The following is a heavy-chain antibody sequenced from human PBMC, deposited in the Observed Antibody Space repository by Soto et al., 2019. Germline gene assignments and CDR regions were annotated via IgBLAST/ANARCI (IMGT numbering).Heavy chain of an antibody. CDR3: AKGPGYDYVWGSTYFGY. J-gene: IGHJ4*02. V-gene: IGHV3-23*01. CDR1: GFTFSSYA. D-gene: IGHD3-16*01. CDR2: ISGSGGST. Sequence: GGSLRLSCAASGFTFSSYAMSWVRQAPGKGLEWVSAISGSGGSTYYADSVKGRFTISRDNSKNTLYLQMNSLRAEDTAVYYCAKGPGYDYVWGSTYFGYWGQGTLVTVSS.